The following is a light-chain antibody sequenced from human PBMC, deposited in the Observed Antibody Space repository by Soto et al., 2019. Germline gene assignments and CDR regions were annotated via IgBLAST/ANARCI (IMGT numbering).Light chain of an antibody. CDR1: QSVSSY. J-gene: IGKJ4*01. V-gene: IGKV3-11*01. CDR2: DAS. Sequence: EIVLTQSPATLSLSPGERATLSCRASQSVSSYLAWYQQKPGQAPRLLIYDASNRATGIPARFSGSGSGTDFTLTISSLEPEDFAVYYCQQSSNWALTLGGGTKVDIK. CDR3: QQSSNWALT.